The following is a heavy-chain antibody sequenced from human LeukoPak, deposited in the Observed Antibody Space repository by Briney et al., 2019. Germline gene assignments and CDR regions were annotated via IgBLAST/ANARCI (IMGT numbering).Heavy chain of an antibody. CDR1: GFSFSNYG. J-gene: IGHJ3*02. D-gene: IGHD2-2*01. V-gene: IGHV3-30*02. Sequence: GGSLRLSCAASGFSFSNYGMHWVRQAPGKGLEWVAFIRYDGSNKYYADSVKGRFTISRDNSKNTLYLQMNSLRAEDTAVYYCARDALGYCSSTSCSGAFDIWGQGTMVTVSS. CDR3: ARDALGYCSSTSCSGAFDI. CDR2: IRYDGSNK.